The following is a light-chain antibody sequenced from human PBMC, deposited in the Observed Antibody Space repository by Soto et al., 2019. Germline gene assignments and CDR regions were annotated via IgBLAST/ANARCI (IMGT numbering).Light chain of an antibody. CDR3: SSYTSSITLVV. CDR2: DVT. CDR1: SSDVGSYNY. Sequence: QSALTQPASVSGSPGQSITISCTGTSSDVGSYNYVSWFQQHPGKAPKLMTYDVTNRPSGVSNRFSGSKSGNTASLTISGLQAEDEADYYCSSYTSSITLVVFGGGTKLTVL. V-gene: IGLV2-14*03. J-gene: IGLJ3*02.